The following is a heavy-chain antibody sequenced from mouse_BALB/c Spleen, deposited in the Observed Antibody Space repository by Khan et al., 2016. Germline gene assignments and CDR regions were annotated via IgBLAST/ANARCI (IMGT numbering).Heavy chain of an antibody. Sequence: QIQLVQSGPELKKPGETVKISCKASGYTFTNYGMNWVKQAPGKGLKWMGWINTYTGEPTYADDFKGRFAFSLETSASTAYLQINNLKNEDTATYFCARGGDNYYAMDYWGQGTSVTVSS. V-gene: IGHV9-3-1*01. CDR3: ARGGDNYYAMDY. D-gene: IGHD1-3*01. CDR2: INTYTGEP. CDR1: GYTFTNYG. J-gene: IGHJ4*01.